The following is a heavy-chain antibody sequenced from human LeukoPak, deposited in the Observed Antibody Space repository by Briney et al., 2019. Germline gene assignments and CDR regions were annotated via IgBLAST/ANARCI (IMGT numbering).Heavy chain of an antibody. D-gene: IGHD6-6*01. J-gene: IGHJ4*02. CDR1: GFTFNLAW. V-gene: IGHV3-15*04. Sequence: GGSLRLSCAASGFTFNLAWMSWVRQTPGKGLQWVARIAVTPDGPATDYATPVRGRCTISRDDSRNMVYLQMSSLRTDDTAVYYCVWSSTWDKRFYLDQWGQGTLVTVSS. CDR3: VWSSTWDKRFYLDQ. CDR2: IAVTPDGPAT.